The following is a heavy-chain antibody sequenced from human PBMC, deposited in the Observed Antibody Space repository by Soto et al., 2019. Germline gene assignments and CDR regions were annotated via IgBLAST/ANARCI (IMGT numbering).Heavy chain of an antibody. CDR3: ARDNGSGSSSTFDY. V-gene: IGHV1-2*04. Sequence: GASVKVSCKASGYTFTGYYMHWVRQAPGQRLEWMGWINPNSGGTNYAQKFQGWVTMTRDTSISTAYMELSRLRPDDTAVYYCARDNGSGSSSTFDYWGQGTLVTGSA. D-gene: IGHD1-26*01. J-gene: IGHJ4*02. CDR1: GYTFTGYY. CDR2: INPNSGGT.